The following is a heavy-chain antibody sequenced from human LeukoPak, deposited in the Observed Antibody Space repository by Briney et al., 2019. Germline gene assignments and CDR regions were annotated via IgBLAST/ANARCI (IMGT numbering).Heavy chain of an antibody. Sequence: PGGSLRLSCAASGFTFSSYAMHWVRQASGKGLEWVGRIRSKANSYATAYAASVKGRFTISRDDSKNTAYLQMNSLKTEDTAVYYCTSQSPPFDYWGQGTLVTVSS. CDR3: TSQSPPFDY. V-gene: IGHV3-73*01. J-gene: IGHJ4*02. CDR1: GFTFSSYA. CDR2: IRSKANSYAT.